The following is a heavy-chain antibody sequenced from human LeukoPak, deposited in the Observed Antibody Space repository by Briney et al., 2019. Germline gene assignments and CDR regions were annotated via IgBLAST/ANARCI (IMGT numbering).Heavy chain of an antibody. D-gene: IGHD2-15*01. Sequence: PGGSLRLSCTASGFNFDDYGMSWVRQAPGKGLEWVSGVNWNGVSSGYADSVKGRFTLSRDNAKNSLYLQMNSLRAEDTAVYYCAKDRNVVVVAALYFDYWGQGTLVTVSS. J-gene: IGHJ4*02. CDR3: AKDRNVVVVAALYFDY. CDR2: VNWNGVSS. CDR1: GFNFDDYG. V-gene: IGHV3-20*04.